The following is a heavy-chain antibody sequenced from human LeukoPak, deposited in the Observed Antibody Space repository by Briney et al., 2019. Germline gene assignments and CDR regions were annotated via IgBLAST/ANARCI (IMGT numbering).Heavy chain of an antibody. CDR2: IDHRGTA. Sequence: PSETLSLTCAVYGESYNAYYWSWIRQPPGKGLEWSGDIDHRGTATYNPSLKSRLTISADASKNQFSLKLNSVTDADTAVYYCAVGITILGVAASFDSWGQGNLVIVSP. V-gene: IGHV4-34*01. CDR1: GESYNAYY. J-gene: IGHJ4*02. CDR3: AVGITILGVAASFDS. D-gene: IGHD3-3*01.